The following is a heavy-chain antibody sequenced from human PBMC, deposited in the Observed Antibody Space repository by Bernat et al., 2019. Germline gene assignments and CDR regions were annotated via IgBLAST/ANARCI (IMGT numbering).Heavy chain of an antibody. D-gene: IGHD3-16*02. V-gene: IGHV1-18*01. J-gene: IGHJ4*02. Sequence: QVQLVQSGAEVKKPGASVKVSCKASGYTFTSYCTSWVRQAPGQGLEWMGWISAYNGNTNYAQKLQGRVTMTTDTSTSTAYMELRSLRSDDTAVYYCARVHQDYIWGSYRPYFDYWGQGTLVTVSS. CDR3: ARVHQDYIWGSYRPYFDY. CDR1: GYTFTSYC. CDR2: ISAYNGNT.